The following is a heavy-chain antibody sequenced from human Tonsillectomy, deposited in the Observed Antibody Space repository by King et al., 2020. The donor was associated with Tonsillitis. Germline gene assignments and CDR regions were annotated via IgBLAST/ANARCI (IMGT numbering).Heavy chain of an antibody. Sequence: QLVQSGAEVKKPGASVKVSCKASGYSFSNYGISWVRQAPGQGLEWMGWISAYNGNTNYAQKLKGRVTMTTDTFTSTAYMELRSLRSADTAVYYCASDPPPLSSRCYLAPPPFDYWGQGTLVTVSS. CDR1: GYSFSNYG. CDR2: ISAYNGNT. J-gene: IGHJ4*02. CDR3: ASDPPPLSSRCYLAPPPFDY. D-gene: IGHD6-13*01. V-gene: IGHV1-18*01.